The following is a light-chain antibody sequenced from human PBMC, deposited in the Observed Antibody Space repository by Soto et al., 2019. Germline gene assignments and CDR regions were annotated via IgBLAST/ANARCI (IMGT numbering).Light chain of an antibody. J-gene: IGLJ2*01. CDR1: SSDIGRYNY. Sequence: QSVLTQPASVSGSPGQSITISCTGTSSDIGRYNYVSWYQQHPGKAPKLMIYDVSNRPSGVSNRFSASKSGNTASLTISGLQAEDEADYYCSSYTSSSTLVIFGGGTQLTVL. CDR3: SSYTSSSTLVI. CDR2: DVS. V-gene: IGLV2-14*01.